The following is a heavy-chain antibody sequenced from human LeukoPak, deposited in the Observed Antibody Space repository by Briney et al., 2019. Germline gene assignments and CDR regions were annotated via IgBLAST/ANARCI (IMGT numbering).Heavy chain of an antibody. CDR1: GFTFSSYA. CDR3: AKDYDSDLYYFDC. J-gene: IGHJ4*02. V-gene: IGHV3-23*01. Sequence: GGSLRLSCAASGFTFSSYAMSWVRQAPGKGLEWVSAISGSGGSTYYADSVKGRFTISRDNSKNSLYLQMNSLRAEDTALYYCAKDYDSDLYYFDCWGQGTLVTVSS. CDR2: ISGSGGST. D-gene: IGHD3-16*01.